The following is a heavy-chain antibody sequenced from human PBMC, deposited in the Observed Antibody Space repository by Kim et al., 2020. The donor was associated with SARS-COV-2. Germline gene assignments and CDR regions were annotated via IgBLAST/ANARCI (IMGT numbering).Heavy chain of an antibody. CDR1: GGSFSGYY. D-gene: IGHD2-2*01. Sequence: SETLSLTCAVYGGSFSGYYWSWIRQPPGKGLEWIGEINHSGSTNYNPSLKSRVTISVDTSKNQFSLKLSSLTAADTAVYYCAMSTTQYYFDYWGQGTLVTVSS. CDR2: INHSGST. V-gene: IGHV4-34*01. J-gene: IGHJ4*02. CDR3: AMSTTQYYFDY.